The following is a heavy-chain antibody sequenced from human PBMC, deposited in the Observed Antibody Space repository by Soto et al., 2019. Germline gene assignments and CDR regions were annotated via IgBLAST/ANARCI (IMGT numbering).Heavy chain of an antibody. J-gene: IGHJ4*02. CDR1: GGSISSSSYY. V-gene: IGHV4-39*01. CDR2: IYYSGSA. CDR3: ARLDPIGFGELPIFDY. D-gene: IGHD3-10*01. Sequence: QLQLQESGPGLVKPSETLSLTCTVSGGSISSSSYYWGWIRQPPGKGLEWIGSIYYSGSAYYNPSLKSRVTISVDTSKNQFSLKLSSVTAADTAVYYCARLDPIGFGELPIFDYWGQGTLVTVSS.